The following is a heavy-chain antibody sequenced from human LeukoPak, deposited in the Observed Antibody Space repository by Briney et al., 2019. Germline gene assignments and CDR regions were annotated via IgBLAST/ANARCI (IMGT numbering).Heavy chain of an antibody. J-gene: IGHJ4*02. CDR2: IGPTGTDR. Sequence: KAGGSLRLXCAASGFTFSSCGFNWVRQAPGKELEWVSSIGPTGTDRYYADSVRGRFTISRDNAKNSMYLQMDSLRDEDTAVYYCATETIGRHYDYWGQGTLLTVSS. V-gene: IGHV3-21*01. CDR3: ATETIGRHYDY. CDR1: GFTFSSCG. D-gene: IGHD1-14*01.